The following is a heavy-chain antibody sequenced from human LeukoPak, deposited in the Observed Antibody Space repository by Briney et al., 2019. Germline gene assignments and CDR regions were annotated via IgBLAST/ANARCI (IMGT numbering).Heavy chain of an antibody. J-gene: IGHJ4*02. V-gene: IGHV3-48*04. CDR3: AAGAMAFIDY. Sequence: GETLRLSCAASGFTFSSYGMSWVRQAPGKGLEWVSFISSSGSTIYYADSVKGRFTISRDNAKNSLYLQMNSLRAEDTAVYYCAAGAMAFIDYWGQGTLVTVSS. CDR1: GFTFSSYG. CDR2: ISSSGSTI. D-gene: IGHD5-18*01.